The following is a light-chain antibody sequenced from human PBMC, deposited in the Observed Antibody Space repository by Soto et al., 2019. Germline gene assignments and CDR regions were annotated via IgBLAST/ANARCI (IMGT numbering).Light chain of an antibody. Sequence: QSVLTQPPSASGSPGQSVTISCTGTSSDVGGYNYVSWYQQHPGKAPKLMIYEVSKRPSGVPDRFSGSKSGNTASLTVSGLQAEDEADYHCSSYAGSTPYVFGTGTKLTVL. CDR2: EVS. CDR3: SSYAGSTPYV. CDR1: SSDVGGYNY. V-gene: IGLV2-8*01. J-gene: IGLJ1*01.